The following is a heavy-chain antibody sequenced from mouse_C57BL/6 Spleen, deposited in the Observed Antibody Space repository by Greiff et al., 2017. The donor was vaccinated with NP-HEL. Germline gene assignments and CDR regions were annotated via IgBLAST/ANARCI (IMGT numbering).Heavy chain of an antibody. D-gene: IGHD1-1*01. Sequence: EVKLMESGPELVKPGASVKISCKASGYSFTDYNMNWVKQSNGKSLEWIGVINPNYGTTSYNQKFKGKATLTVDQSSSTAYMQLNSLTSEDSAVYYCARAITTVVAPYWYFDVWGTGTTVTVSS. CDR2: INPNYGTT. CDR3: ARAITTVVAPYWYFDV. CDR1: GYSFTDYN. J-gene: IGHJ1*03. V-gene: IGHV1-39*01.